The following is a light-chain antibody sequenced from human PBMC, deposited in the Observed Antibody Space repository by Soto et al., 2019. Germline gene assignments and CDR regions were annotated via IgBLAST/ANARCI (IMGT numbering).Light chain of an antibody. J-gene: IGKJ4*01. CDR3: MQALQTPLT. V-gene: IGKV2-28*01. CDR2: LGS. Sequence: DIVVTQSPLSLPVTPGEPASISCRSSQSLLHSNGYDYLDWYLQKPGQSPQLLIYLGSNRASGVHERFSGSGSGTDFTLKISRVEAEDVGVYYCMQALQTPLTFGGGTKVEIK. CDR1: QSLLHSNGYDY.